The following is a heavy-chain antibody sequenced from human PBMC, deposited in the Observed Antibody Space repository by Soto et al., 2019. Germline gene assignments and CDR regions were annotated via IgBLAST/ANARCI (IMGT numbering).Heavy chain of an antibody. CDR2: IWYDGSNK. V-gene: IGHV3-33*01. J-gene: IGHJ6*02. D-gene: IGHD3-10*01. CDR1: GFTFSSYG. Sequence: GGSLRLSCAASGFTFSSYGMHWVRQAPGKGLEWVAVIWYDGSNKYYADSVKGRFTISRDNSKNTLYLQMNSLRAEDTAVYYCARDLGDTRDGMDVWGQGTTVTVS. CDR3: ARDLGDTRDGMDV.